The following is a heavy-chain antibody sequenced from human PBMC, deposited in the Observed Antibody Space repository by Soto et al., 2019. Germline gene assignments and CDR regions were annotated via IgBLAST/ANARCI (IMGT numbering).Heavy chain of an antibody. J-gene: IGHJ4*02. CDR1: GGTFSSYA. D-gene: IGHD6-6*01. V-gene: IGHV1-69*13. Sequence: GASVKVSCKASGGTFSSYAISWVRQAPGQGLEWMGGIIPIFGTANYAQKFQGRVTITADESTSTAYMELSGLRSEDTAVYYCARVSRPGSSYRPNDDYWGQGTLVTVSS. CDR3: ARVSRPGSSYRPNDDY. CDR2: IIPIFGTA.